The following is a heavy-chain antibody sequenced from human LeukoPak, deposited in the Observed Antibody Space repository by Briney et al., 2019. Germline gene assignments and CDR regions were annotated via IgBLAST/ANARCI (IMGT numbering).Heavy chain of an antibody. Sequence: GASVKVSCKASGYTFTSYDINWVRQATGQGLEWMGWMNPNSGNTGYAQKFQGRVTITRNTSISTAYMELSSLRSEDTAVYYCARGLRITMVRGVPNLGYWGQGTLVTVSS. J-gene: IGHJ4*02. CDR3: ARGLRITMVRGVPNLGY. CDR2: MNPNSGNT. D-gene: IGHD3-10*01. CDR1: GYTFTSYD. V-gene: IGHV1-8*03.